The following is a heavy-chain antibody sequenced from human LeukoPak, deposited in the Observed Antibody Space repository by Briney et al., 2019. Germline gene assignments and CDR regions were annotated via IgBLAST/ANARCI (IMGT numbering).Heavy chain of an antibody. D-gene: IGHD4-17*01. J-gene: IGHJ4*02. Sequence: GGSLRLSCAASGLTVSSYMSWVRQAPGKGLEWVSVIYSGGSIYYADSVKGRFTISRDKSKNTLYLQMNSLRAEDTAVYYCAKDPSMTAVTTFLDHWGQGTLVTVSS. CDR2: IYSGGSI. CDR3: AKDPSMTAVTTFLDH. V-gene: IGHV3-66*01. CDR1: GLTVSSY.